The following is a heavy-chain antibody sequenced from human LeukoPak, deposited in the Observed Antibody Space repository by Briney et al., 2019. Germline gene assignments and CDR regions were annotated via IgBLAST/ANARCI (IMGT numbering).Heavy chain of an antibody. V-gene: IGHV3-23*01. CDR1: GFTFSSYA. Sequence: TGGSLRLSCAASGFTFSSYAMSWVRQAPGKGLEWVSAISGSGGSTYYADSVKGQFTISRDNSKNTLYLQMNSLRAEDTAVYYCAKSDYGGIYNPFDYWGQGTLVTVSS. J-gene: IGHJ4*02. D-gene: IGHD4/OR15-4a*01. CDR3: AKSDYGGIYNPFDY. CDR2: ISGSGGST.